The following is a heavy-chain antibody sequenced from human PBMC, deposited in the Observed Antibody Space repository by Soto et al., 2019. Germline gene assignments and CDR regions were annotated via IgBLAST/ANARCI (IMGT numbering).Heavy chain of an antibody. CDR2: ISWNSGSI. D-gene: IGHD6-6*01. CDR3: AKDIVRRYSYSSSSGLDY. CDR1: GFTFDDYA. J-gene: IGHJ4*02. Sequence: EVQLVESGGGLVQPGRSLRLSCAASGFTFDDYAMHWVRQAPGKGLEWVSGISWNSGSIGYADSVKGRFTISRDNAKNSLYLQMNSLRAEDTALYYCAKDIVRRYSYSSSSGLDYWGQGTLVTVSS. V-gene: IGHV3-9*01.